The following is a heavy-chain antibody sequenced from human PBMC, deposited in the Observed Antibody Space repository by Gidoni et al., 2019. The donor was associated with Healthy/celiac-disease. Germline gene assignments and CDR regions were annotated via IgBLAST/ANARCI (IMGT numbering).Heavy chain of an antibody. CDR2: IYYSGST. Sequence: QLQLQESGPGLVKPSETLSLTCTVSGGSISSRSYYCGWIRQPPGKGLEWIGSIYYSGSTYYNPSLKSRVTISVDTSKKQFSLKLSSVTAADTAVYYCARQFVYDFWSGYYRDYYYYMDVWGKGTTVTVSS. CDR1: GGSISSRSYY. D-gene: IGHD3-3*01. CDR3: ARQFVYDFWSGYYRDYYYYMDV. V-gene: IGHV4-39*01. J-gene: IGHJ6*03.